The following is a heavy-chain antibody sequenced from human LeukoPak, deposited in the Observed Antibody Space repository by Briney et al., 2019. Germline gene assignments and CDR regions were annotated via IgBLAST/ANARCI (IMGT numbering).Heavy chain of an antibody. CDR3: AKLGAAVTTTTSFFDF. CDR1: GFTFNTYA. V-gene: IGHV3-23*01. Sequence: GGSLRLSCAASGFTFNTYAMNWVRQAPGKGLEWVSSISGSGGNTYYADSVKGRFTISRDNSKNALFLQMNILRAEDTAIYYCAKLGAAVTTTTSFFDFWGQGTLVTVSS. CDR2: ISGSGGNT. D-gene: IGHD4-17*01. J-gene: IGHJ4*02.